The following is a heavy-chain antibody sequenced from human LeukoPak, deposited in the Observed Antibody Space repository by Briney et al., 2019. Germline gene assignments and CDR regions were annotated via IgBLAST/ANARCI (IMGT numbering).Heavy chain of an antibody. J-gene: IGHJ2*01. CDR3: ARDGGVLRYFDWPIPLDL. D-gene: IGHD3-9*01. V-gene: IGHV3-23*01. CDR2: ISGSGGST. CDR1: GFTFSSYA. Sequence: QPGGSLRLSCAASGFTFSSYAMSWVRQAPGKGLEWVSAISGSGGSTYYADSVKGRFTISRDNSKNTLYLQMNSLRAEDTAVYYCARDGGVLRYFDWPIPLDLWGRGTLVTVSS.